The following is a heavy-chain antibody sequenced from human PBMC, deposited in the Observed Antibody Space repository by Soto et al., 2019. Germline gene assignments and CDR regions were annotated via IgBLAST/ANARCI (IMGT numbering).Heavy chain of an antibody. Sequence: ETLSLTCAVYGGSFSGYYWSWIRQPPGKGMEWIGEINHSGSTNYNPSLKSRVTISVDTSKYQFSLKLSSVTAADTAVYYCARKGRCSGGSCYRSPKYYYYYMDVWGKGTTVTVAS. J-gene: IGHJ6*03. CDR1: GGSFSGYY. CDR2: INHSGST. CDR3: ARKGRCSGGSCYRSPKYYYYYMDV. V-gene: IGHV4-34*01. D-gene: IGHD2-15*01.